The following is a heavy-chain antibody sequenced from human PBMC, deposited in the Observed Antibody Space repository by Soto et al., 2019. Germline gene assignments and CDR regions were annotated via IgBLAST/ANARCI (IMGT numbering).Heavy chain of an antibody. CDR2: ISSSGSTI. CDR3: ARDRGDSSSWFEYFQH. J-gene: IGHJ1*01. V-gene: IGHV3-11*01. Sequence: GGSLRLSCAASGFTFSDYYMSWIRQAPGKGLEWVSYISSSGSTIYYADSVKGRFTISRDNAKNSLYLQMNSLRAEDTAVYYCARDRGDSSSWFEYFQHWGQGTLVNVSS. CDR1: GFTFSDYY. D-gene: IGHD6-13*01.